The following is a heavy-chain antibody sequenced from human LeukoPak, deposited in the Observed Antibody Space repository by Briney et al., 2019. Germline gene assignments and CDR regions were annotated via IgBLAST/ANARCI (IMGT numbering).Heavy chain of an antibody. CDR2: INPNSGGT. CDR1: GYTFTSYY. J-gene: IGHJ4*02. Sequence: ASVKVSCKASGYTFTSYYMHWVRQAPGQGLEWMGWINPNSGGTNYAQKFQGRVTMTRDTSISTAYMELSRLRSDDTAVYYCARGGTGGVTTFDYWGQGTLVTVSS. CDR3: ARGGTGGVTTFDY. V-gene: IGHV1-2*02. D-gene: IGHD3-16*01.